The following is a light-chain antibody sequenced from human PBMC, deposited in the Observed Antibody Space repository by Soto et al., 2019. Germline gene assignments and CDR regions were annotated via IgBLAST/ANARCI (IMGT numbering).Light chain of an antibody. CDR1: SSDVGGYNY. CDR3: SSYTSSSTLGV. J-gene: IGLJ2*01. CDR2: EVS. Sequence: QSVLTQPASVSGSPGQSITISCTGTSSDVGGYNYVSWYQQHPGKAPKLMIYEVSNRPSGVSNRFSGSKSGNTASLTISGLRAEDEADYYCSSYTSSSTLGVFGGGTQLTVL. V-gene: IGLV2-14*01.